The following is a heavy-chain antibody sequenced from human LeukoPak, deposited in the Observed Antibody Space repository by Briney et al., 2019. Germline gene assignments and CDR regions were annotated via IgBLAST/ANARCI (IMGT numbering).Heavy chain of an antibody. D-gene: IGHD3-10*01. J-gene: IGHJ6*03. V-gene: IGHV4-59*01. CDR1: GASISSYY. Sequence: SGTLSLTCAVSGASISSYYWSWIRQPPGKGLDWIGYISYPGSTNYNPSLNSRVTISIDTSKNQFSLKLSSVTAADTAVYYCARGVGELLSYYYYYYMDVWGKGTTVTISS. CDR2: ISYPGST. CDR3: ARGVGELLSYYYYYYMDV.